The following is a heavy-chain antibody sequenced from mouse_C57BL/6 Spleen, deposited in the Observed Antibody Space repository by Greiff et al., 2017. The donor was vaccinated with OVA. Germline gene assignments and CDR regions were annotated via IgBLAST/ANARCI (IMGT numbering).Heavy chain of an antibody. J-gene: IGHJ1*03. D-gene: IGHD2-4*01. Sequence: EVQLPQSVAELVRPGASVKLSCTASGFNIKNTYMHWVKQRPEQGLEWIGSIDPANGNTKYAPKFQGKATITADTSSNTAYLQLSSLTSEDTAIYACARGDDYDWYFDVWGTGTTVTVSS. CDR3: ARGDDYDWYFDV. CDR1: GFNIKNTY. V-gene: IGHV14-3*01. CDR2: IDPANGNT.